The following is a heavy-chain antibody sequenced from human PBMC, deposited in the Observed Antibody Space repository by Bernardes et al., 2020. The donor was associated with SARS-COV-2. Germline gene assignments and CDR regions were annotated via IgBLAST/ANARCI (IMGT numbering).Heavy chain of an antibody. V-gene: IGHV1-2*02. CDR2: INPNTGGP. CDR1: GYTFTDYF. D-gene: IGHD2-21*02. Sequence: ASMKVSCKASGYTFTDYFIHWVRQAPGQRLEWMGWINPNTGGPNYVQKFQGRVTMTRDTSITTAYMELSWLGSDDTAIYYCARTRTTISTTGIPVDYWGQGTLVTVSS. CDR3: ARTRTTISTTGIPVDY. J-gene: IGHJ4*02.